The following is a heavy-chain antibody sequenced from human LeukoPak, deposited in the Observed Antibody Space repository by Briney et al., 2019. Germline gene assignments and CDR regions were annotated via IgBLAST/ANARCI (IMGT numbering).Heavy chain of an antibody. Sequence: PGGSLRLSCAASGFTFSSYGMHWVRQAPGKGLELVAFIRYDGSNKYYADSVKGRFTISRDNSKNTLYLQMNSLRAEDTAVYYCAKDLYSIVVPAALYNWFDPWGQGTPVTVSS. V-gene: IGHV3-30*02. CDR1: GFTFSSYG. CDR3: AKDLYSIVVPAALYNWFDP. CDR2: IRYDGSNK. J-gene: IGHJ5*02. D-gene: IGHD2-2*01.